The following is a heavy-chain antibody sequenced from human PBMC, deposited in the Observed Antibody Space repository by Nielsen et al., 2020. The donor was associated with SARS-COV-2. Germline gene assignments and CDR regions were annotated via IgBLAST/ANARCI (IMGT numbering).Heavy chain of an antibody. CDR1: GGSISSGDYF. J-gene: IGHJ6*02. D-gene: IGHD2-8*01. V-gene: IGHV4-30-4*01. CDR2: ISYSGST. CDR3: ARGNTKDHSLDV. Sequence: SETLSLTCTVSGGSISSGDYFWSWIRQPPGKGLEWIGYISYSGSTYYNPSLKSRVDVSVDTSKNQFSLKLSSVTAADMAVYYCARGNTKDHSLDVWGQGTTVTVSS.